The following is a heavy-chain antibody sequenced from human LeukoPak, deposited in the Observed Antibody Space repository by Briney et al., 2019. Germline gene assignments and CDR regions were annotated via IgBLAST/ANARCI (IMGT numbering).Heavy chain of an antibody. CDR1: GFTFDSYT. D-gene: IGHD4-17*01. Sequence: GGSLRLSCAASGFTFDSYTMHWVRQAPGKGLEWVAVISYDGSNKFYVDSVKGRFTISRHNSKNTLYLQMNSLRAEDTAVYYCARVKTTVTAYFDYWGQGTLVTVSS. CDR3: ARVKTTVTAYFDY. V-gene: IGHV3-30*14. CDR2: ISYDGSNK. J-gene: IGHJ4*02.